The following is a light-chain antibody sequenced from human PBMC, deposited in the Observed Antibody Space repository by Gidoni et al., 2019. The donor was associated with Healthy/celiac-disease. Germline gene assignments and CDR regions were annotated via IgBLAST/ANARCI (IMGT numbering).Light chain of an antibody. V-gene: IGKV1-5*03. CDR3: QQYNSYWLT. CDR1: QSISSW. Sequence: DIQMTQSPSTLSASVGDRVTITCRASQSISSWLAWYQQKPGKAPKLLIYKASSLESGVPSRCSGSGSGTEFTLTISSRQPDDFATYYCQQYNSYWLTFGGGTKVEIK. J-gene: IGKJ4*01. CDR2: KAS.